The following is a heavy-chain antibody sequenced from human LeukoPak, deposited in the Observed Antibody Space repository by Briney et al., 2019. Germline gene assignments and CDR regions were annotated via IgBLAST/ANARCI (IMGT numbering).Heavy chain of an antibody. CDR2: IYSGGST. CDR3: ARDHSGYYDDLSHFDY. J-gene: IGHJ4*02. D-gene: IGHD3-22*01. V-gene: IGHV3-66*01. CDR1: GFTVSSNY. Sequence: PGGSLRLSCAASGFTVSSNYMSWVRQAPGKGLEWVSVIYSGGSTYYADSVKGRFTISRDNSKNTLYLQMNSLRAEDTAVYYCARDHSGYYDDLSHFDYWGQGTLVTVSS.